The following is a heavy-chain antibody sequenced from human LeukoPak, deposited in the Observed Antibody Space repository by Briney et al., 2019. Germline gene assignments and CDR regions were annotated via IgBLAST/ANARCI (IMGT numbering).Heavy chain of an antibody. J-gene: IGHJ4*02. D-gene: IGHD5-12*01. V-gene: IGHV4-34*01. CDR1: GGSFSGYY. CDR2: INHSGST. Sequence: PSETLSLTCAVYGGSFSGYYWSWIRQPPGKGLEWIGEINHSGSTDYNPSLKSRVTISVDTSKNQFSLKLSSVTAADTAVYYCARMWLRFAYYFDYWGQGTLVTVSS. CDR3: ARMWLRFAYYFDY.